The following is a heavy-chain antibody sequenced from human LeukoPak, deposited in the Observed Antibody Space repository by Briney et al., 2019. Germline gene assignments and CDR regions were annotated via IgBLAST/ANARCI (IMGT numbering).Heavy chain of an antibody. D-gene: IGHD1-26*01. J-gene: IGHJ4*02. V-gene: IGHV4-61*02. CDR3: ARDFNGSYYTYSLHY. Sequence: PSETLSLTCTVFGDSISSGTYYWSWIRQPAGKGLEWIGRIYTSGNTNYNPSLKSRVTMSVDTSKNQFSLKLSSVTAADTAVYYRARDFNGSYYTYSLHYWGRGTLVTVSS. CDR1: GDSISSGTYY. CDR2: IYTSGNT.